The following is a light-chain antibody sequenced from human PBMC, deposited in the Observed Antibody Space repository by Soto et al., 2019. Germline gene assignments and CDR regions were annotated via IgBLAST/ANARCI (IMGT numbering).Light chain of an antibody. CDR3: HNYKSAPPAGA. CDR1: QDIRTL. Sequence: DVQMTQSPSSLSASVGDKVTITCRASQDIRTLLAWYQQRPGKVPKVLIYGASTLQSGVPSRFGGSGSGTDFTLTIISLQPEDVASYYCHNYKSAPPAGAFGGGTKVDLK. J-gene: IGKJ4*01. CDR2: GAS. V-gene: IGKV1-27*01.